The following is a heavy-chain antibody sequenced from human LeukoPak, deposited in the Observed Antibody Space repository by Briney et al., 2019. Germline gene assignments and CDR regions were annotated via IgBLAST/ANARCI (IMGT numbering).Heavy chain of an antibody. D-gene: IGHD3-22*01. CDR3: AHRGGFDSSVHYFAN. J-gene: IGHJ4*02. V-gene: IGHV2-5*02. CDR2: IYWDDDK. CDR1: GFLLSTSGVG. Sequence: SGPTQVKPTQTLTLTCTFSGFLLSTSGVGVGWIRQPPGKALEWLALIYWDDDKRYSPSLKSRLTITKDTSKNQVVLTVTNMDPVDTATYYCAHRGGFDSSVHYFANRGQGTLVTVSS.